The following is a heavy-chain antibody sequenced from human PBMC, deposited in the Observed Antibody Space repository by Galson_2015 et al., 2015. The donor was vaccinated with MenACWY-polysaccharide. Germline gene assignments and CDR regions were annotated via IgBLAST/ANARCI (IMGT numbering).Heavy chain of an antibody. V-gene: IGHV5-51*01. J-gene: IGHJ4*02. CDR3: VRHLYADF. CDR1: GYSYTSYW. Sequence: QSGAEVKKPGESLTISCKGSGYSYTSYWIGWVRQMPGKGMEWMGMIYPSDSDTRYSPSFQGQVTISADKSISTAYLQWSSLRASDTAIYYCVRHLYADFWGQGTLVTVSS. D-gene: IGHD2-2*02. CDR2: IYPSDSDT.